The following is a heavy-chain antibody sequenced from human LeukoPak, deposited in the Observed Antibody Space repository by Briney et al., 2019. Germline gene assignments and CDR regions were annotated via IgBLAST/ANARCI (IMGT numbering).Heavy chain of an antibody. CDR1: GFTFDDYA. V-gene: IGHV3-43D*03. J-gene: IGHJ3*02. Sequence: GGSLRLSCAASGFTFDDYAMHWVRQAPGKGLEWVSLISWDGGSTYYADSVKGRFTISRDNSKNSLYLQMNSLRAEDTALYYCAKGANYDYGGSPDAFDIWGQGTMVTVSS. D-gene: IGHD4-23*01. CDR2: ISWDGGST. CDR3: AKGANYDYGGSPDAFDI.